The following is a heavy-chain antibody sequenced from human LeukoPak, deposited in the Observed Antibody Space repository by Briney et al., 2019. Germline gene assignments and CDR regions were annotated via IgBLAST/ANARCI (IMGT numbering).Heavy chain of an antibody. Sequence: SVKVSCKASGGTFSSCAISWVRQAPGQGLEWMGGIIPIFGTANYAQKFQGRVTITADESTSTAYMELSSLRSEDTAVYYCAVGAIQSLYCPFDYWGQGTLVTVSS. CDR2: IIPIFGTA. D-gene: IGHD1-26*01. V-gene: IGHV1-69*13. J-gene: IGHJ4*02. CDR3: AVGAIQSLYCPFDY. CDR1: GGTFSSCA.